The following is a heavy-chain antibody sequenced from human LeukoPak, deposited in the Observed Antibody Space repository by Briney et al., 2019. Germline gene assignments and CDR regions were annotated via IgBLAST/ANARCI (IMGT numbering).Heavy chain of an antibody. Sequence: SETLSLTCTVSGCSISSYYWSWLPKPPGKGLEWIGNIYYSGSTNYNPALKTRVTISVDASTTQFSLKLSSVTGADTAVYYCAREKAYGGTSGWFDPWGQGTLVSVSS. CDR3: AREKAYGGTSGWFDP. CDR2: IYYSGST. J-gene: IGHJ5*02. CDR1: GCSISSYY. D-gene: IGHD4-23*01. V-gene: IGHV4-59*01.